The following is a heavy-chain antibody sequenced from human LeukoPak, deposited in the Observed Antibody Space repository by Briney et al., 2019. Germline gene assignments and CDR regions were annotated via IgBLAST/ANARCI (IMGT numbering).Heavy chain of an antibody. Sequence: GASVKVSCKASGYTFTSYGISWVRQAPGQGLEWMGWISAYNGNTNYAQKFKGRVTMTTDTSTSTAYMELRSLTSDDTAIYYCARGYYGSGSYPPLHEYFRHWGQGTLVTVSS. CDR2: ISAYNGNT. CDR3: ARGYYGSGSYPPLHEYFRH. J-gene: IGHJ1*01. V-gene: IGHV1-18*01. CDR1: GYTFTSYG. D-gene: IGHD3-10*01.